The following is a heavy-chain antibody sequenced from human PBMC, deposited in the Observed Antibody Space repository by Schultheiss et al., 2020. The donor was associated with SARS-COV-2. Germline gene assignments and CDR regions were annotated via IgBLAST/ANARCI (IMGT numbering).Heavy chain of an antibody. D-gene: IGHD3-16*01. CDR2: ISYDGSNK. V-gene: IGHV3-30*04. CDR3: AKDFDNLILAFDY. CDR1: GFTFSSYA. Sequence: GGSLRLSCAASGFTFSSYAMHWVRQAPGKGLEWVAVISYDGSNKYYADSVKGRFTISRDNSKTTLYLQMNNLRAEDTAVYYCAKDFDNLILAFDYWGQGTLVTVSS. J-gene: IGHJ4*02.